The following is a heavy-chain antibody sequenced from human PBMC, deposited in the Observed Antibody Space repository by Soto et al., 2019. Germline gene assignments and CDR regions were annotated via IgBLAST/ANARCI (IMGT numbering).Heavy chain of an antibody. J-gene: IGHJ6*02. CDR3: GRDEVRNGVGV. CDR2: IKGDGSEK. CDR1: GFTFTNYW. Sequence: EARLVESGGGLVQPGGSLRLSCVASGFTFTNYWMSWVRQAPGKGLEWVANIKGDGSEKRYVDSGKGRLTISRDNAKNSVYLQMNSLRVEDTALYYCGRDEVRNGVGVWGQGTTVTVSS. V-gene: IGHV3-7*01.